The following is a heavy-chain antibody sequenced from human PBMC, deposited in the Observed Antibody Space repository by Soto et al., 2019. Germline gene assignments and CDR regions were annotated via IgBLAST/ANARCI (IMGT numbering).Heavy chain of an antibody. J-gene: IGHJ4*02. Sequence: EVQLVESGGGLVQPGGSLRLSCAVSGFIFSNYWMTWVRQAPGKGLEWVATIKKDGSEKYYVDSVKGRFTIYRDNAKNSLYLQMHSLRAEDTAVYYCGRVRPGTTVDCWGQGTLVTVSS. CDR3: GRVRPGTTVDC. V-gene: IGHV3-7*01. CDR2: IKKDGSEK. CDR1: GFIFSNYW. D-gene: IGHD1-7*01.